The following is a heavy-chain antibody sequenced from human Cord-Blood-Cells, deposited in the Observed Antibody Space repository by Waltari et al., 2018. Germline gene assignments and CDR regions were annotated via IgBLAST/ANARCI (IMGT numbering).Heavy chain of an antibody. CDR2: MNPNSGNT. CDR1: GYTFTSYD. CDR3: ARTPRRFLEWLTYYYYGMDV. J-gene: IGHJ6*02. D-gene: IGHD3-3*01. Sequence: QVQLVQSGAEVKKPGASVKVSCKASGYTFTSYDINWVRQATGQGPEWMGWMNPNSGNTGYAQKFQGRVTMTRNTSISTAYMELSSLRSEDTAVYYCARTPRRFLEWLTYYYYGMDVWGQGTTVTVSS. V-gene: IGHV1-8*01.